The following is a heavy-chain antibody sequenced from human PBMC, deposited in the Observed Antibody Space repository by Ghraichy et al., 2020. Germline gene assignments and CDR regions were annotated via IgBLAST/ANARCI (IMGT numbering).Heavy chain of an antibody. CDR2: IYYSGST. V-gene: IGHV4-39*01. J-gene: IGHJ6*02. D-gene: IGHD3-3*01. CDR3: ARHLGSVYYDFWSGGAGYYYGMDV. CDR1: GGSISSSSYY. Sequence: SETLSLTCTVSGGSISSSSYYWGWIRQPPGKGLEWIGSIYYSGSTYYNPSLKSRVTISVDTSKNQFSLKLSSVTAADTAVYYCARHLGSVYYDFWSGGAGYYYGMDVWGQGTTVTVSS.